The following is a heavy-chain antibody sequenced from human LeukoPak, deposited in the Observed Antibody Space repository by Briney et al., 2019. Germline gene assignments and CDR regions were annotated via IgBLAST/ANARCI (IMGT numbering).Heavy chain of an antibody. V-gene: IGHV1-18*04. J-gene: IGHJ4*02. D-gene: IGHD4/OR15-4a*01. CDR1: GYTFTGYY. Sequence: ASVKVSCKASGYTFTGYYMHWVRQAPGQGLEWMGWISAYNGNTNYAQKLQGRVTMTRDTSTSTAYMELRSLRSDDTAVYYCARVLVPGYFDYWGQGTLVTVSS. CDR3: ARVLVPGYFDY. CDR2: ISAYNGNT.